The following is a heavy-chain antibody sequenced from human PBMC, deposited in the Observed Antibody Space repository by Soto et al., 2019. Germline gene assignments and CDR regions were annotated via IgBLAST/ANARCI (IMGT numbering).Heavy chain of an antibody. V-gene: IGHV3-23*01. D-gene: IGHD2-2*01. Sequence: GGSLRLSCAASGLTFSSYAMSWVRQAPGKGLEWVSAISGSGGSTYYADSVKGRFTISRDNSKNTLYLQMNSLRAEDTAVYYCAKVRGYCSSTSCSFVDVWGKGTTVTVSS. J-gene: IGHJ6*04. CDR1: GLTFSSYA. CDR2: ISGSGGST. CDR3: AKVRGYCSSTSCSFVDV.